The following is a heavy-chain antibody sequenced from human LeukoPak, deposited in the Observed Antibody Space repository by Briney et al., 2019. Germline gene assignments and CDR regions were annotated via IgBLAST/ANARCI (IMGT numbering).Heavy chain of an antibody. CDR2: INPNSGGT. D-gene: IGHD6-19*01. V-gene: IGHV1-2*02. J-gene: IGHJ6*02. Sequence: ASVKVSCKASGYTSTGYYMHWVRQAPGQGLEWMGWINPNSGGTNYAQKFQGRVTMTRDTSISTAYMELSRLRSDDTAVYYCASPKPYSSHYYGMDVWGQGTTVTVSS. CDR1: GYTSTGYY. CDR3: ASPKPYSSHYYGMDV.